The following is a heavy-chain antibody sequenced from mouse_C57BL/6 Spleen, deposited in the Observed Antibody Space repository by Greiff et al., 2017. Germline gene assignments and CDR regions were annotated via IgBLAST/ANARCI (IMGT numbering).Heavy chain of an antibody. V-gene: IGHV3-6*01. CDR2: ISYDGSN. CDR1: GYSITSGYY. D-gene: IGHD1-1*01. J-gene: IGHJ2*01. CDR3: ARELGSSGYYFDY. Sequence: EVKLQESGPGLVKPSQSLSLTCSVTGYSITSGYYWNWIRQFPGNKLEWMGYISYDGSNNYNPSLKNRISITRDTSKNQFFLKLNSVTTEDTATYYCARELGSSGYYFDYWGQGTTLTVSS.